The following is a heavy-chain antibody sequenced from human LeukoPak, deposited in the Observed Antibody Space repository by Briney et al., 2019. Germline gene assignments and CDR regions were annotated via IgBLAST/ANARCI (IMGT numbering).Heavy chain of an antibody. CDR2: IYTSGST. CDR3: ARSPVVRGVPFDY. CDR1: GGSISSYY. J-gene: IGHJ4*02. Sequence: SETLSLTCTVCGGSISSYYWSLIRQPAGKGLEWIGRIYTSGSTNYNPSLKSRVTMSVDTSKNQFSLKLSSVTAADTAVYYCARSPVVRGVPFDYWGQGTLVTVSS. D-gene: IGHD3-10*01. V-gene: IGHV4-4*07.